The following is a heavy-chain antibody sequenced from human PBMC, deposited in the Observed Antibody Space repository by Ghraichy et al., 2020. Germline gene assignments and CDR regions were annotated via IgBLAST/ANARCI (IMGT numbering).Heavy chain of an antibody. J-gene: IGHJ4*02. V-gene: IGHV4-4*09. CDR1: GGSISSYY. CDR3: ASSSGYDFFDY. Sequence: SETLSLTCTVSGGSISSYYWSWIRQPPGKGLEWIGYIYTSGSTNYNPSLKSRVTISVDTSKNQFSLKLSSVTAADTAVYYCASSSGYDFFDYWGQGTLVTVSS. D-gene: IGHD5-12*01. CDR2: IYTSGST.